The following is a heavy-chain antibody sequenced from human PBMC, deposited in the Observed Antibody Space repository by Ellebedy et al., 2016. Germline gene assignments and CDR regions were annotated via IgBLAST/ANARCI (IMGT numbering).Heavy chain of an antibody. CDR2: INAGNGNT. CDR3: ARVNGGAAAGMVYFQH. J-gene: IGHJ1*01. D-gene: IGHD6-13*01. CDR1: GYTFTSYA. Sequence: ASVKVSCKASGYTFTSYAMHWVRQAPGQRLEWMGWINAGNGNTKYSQKFQGRVTITRDTSASTAYMELSSLRSEDTAVYYCARVNGGAAAGMVYFQHWGQGTLVTVSS. V-gene: IGHV1-3*01.